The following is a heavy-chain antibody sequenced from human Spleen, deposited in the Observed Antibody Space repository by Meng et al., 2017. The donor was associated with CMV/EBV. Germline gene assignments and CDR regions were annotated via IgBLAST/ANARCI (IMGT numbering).Heavy chain of an antibody. D-gene: IGHD6-6*01. J-gene: IGHJ6*02. CDR3: ARLGIAARRNGMDV. CDR2: IYPGDSDT. Sequence: GESLKISCKGSGYSFTSYLIGWVRQMPGKGLEWMGIIYPGDSDTRYSPSFQAQVTISADKSISTAYQQWISLNASDTAMYYCARLGIAARRNGMDVWGQGTTVTVSS. CDR1: GYSFTSYL. V-gene: IGHV5-51*01.